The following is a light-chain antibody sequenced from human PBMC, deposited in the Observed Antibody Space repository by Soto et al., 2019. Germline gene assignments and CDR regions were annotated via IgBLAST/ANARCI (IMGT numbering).Light chain of an antibody. CDR2: GNT. CDR1: SSDIGAGFD. J-gene: IGLJ1*01. Sequence: QSVLTQPPSVSGAPGQRVTISCTGSSSDIGAGFDVHWYQHLPGTAHKLLIYGNTNRPSGVPGRFSGSKSGTSASLVITGLQAEDEADYYCESYENSRTGFYVFGTGTKLTVL. CDR3: ESYENSRTGFYV. V-gene: IGLV1-40*01.